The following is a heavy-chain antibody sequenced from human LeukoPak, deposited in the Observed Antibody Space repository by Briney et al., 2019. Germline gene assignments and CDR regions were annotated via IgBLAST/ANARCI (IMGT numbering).Heavy chain of an antibody. Sequence: GGSLRLSCDISGLRLSNTEMNWVRQDAGGGIGWVSYIRRGGSTIYYADSVKGRFTLSRDNAQISLYLQMDSVVAEDTAVYYCARTTGYSYGYFDYWGQGTLVTVSS. CDR1: GLRLSNTE. D-gene: IGHD5-18*01. J-gene: IGHJ4*02. CDR3: ARTTGYSYGYFDY. CDR2: IRRGGSTI. V-gene: IGHV3-48*03.